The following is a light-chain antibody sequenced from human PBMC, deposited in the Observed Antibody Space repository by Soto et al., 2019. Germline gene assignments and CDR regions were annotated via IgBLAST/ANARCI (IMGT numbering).Light chain of an antibody. J-gene: IGKJ1*01. V-gene: IGKV3-15*01. Sequence: ELVMTQSPSTLSVSPGERATLSCRASQSISSNLAWYQQKPGQAPRLLIYGASTRATGIPARFSGSGSGTEFTLTLSSLQSEDFAVYYCQHYNNWPPWTFGQGTKVEIK. CDR1: QSISSN. CDR2: GAS. CDR3: QHYNNWPPWT.